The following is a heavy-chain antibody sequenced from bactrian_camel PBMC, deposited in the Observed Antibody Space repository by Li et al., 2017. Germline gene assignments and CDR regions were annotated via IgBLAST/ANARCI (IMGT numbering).Heavy chain of an antibody. J-gene: IGHJ6*01. CDR2: IWTGGGNT. CDR3: SADERRKTLPGPAFFLDRGEVADFGY. CDR1: GYPHNC. D-gene: IGHD1*01. Sequence: HVQLVESGGGSVRAGESLILSCTFSGYPHNCIGWFRQAPGNEREGVASIWTGGGNTSTADSVKGRFTVSKDNGKNTLYLQMDNLKPEDTAMYYCSADERRKTLPGPAFFLDRGEVADFGYWGQGTQVTVS. V-gene: IGHV3S63*01.